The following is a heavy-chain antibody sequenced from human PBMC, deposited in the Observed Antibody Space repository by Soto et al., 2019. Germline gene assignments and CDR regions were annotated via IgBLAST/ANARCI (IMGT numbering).Heavy chain of an antibody. CDR1: GGSFSGYC. V-gene: IGHV4-34*01. Sequence: KTSETLSLTCAVYGGSFSGYCWSWIRQPPGKGLEWIGEINHSGSTNYNPSLKSRVTISVDTSKNQFSLKLSSVTAADTAVYYCARQRGVLLWFGESSPHGYFDYWGQGTLVTVSS. D-gene: IGHD3-10*01. CDR2: INHSGST. CDR3: ARQRGVLLWFGESSPHGYFDY. J-gene: IGHJ4*02.